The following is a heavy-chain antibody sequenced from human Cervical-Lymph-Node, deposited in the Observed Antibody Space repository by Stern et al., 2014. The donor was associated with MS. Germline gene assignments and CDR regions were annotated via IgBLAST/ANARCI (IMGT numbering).Heavy chain of an antibody. CDR3: ARGPDYYYYYYGMDV. D-gene: IGHD3-3*01. CDR1: GGTFSSYA. V-gene: IGHV1-69*01. J-gene: IGHJ6*02. Sequence: VQLVESGAEVKKPGSSVKVSCKASGGTFSSYAISWVRQAPGQGLEGMGGVIPIFGTANYAQKFQGRVTITADESTSTAYMELSSLRSEDTAVYYCARGPDYYYYYYGMDVWGQGTTVTVSS. CDR2: VIPIFGTA.